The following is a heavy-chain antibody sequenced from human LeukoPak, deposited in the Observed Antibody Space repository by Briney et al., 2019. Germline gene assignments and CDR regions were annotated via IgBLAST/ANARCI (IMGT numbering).Heavy chain of an antibody. V-gene: IGHV4-4*07. Sequence: PSETLSLTCTVSGGSISSYYWSWIRQPAGKGLEWIGRIHTSGSTNYNPSLKSRVTMSVDTSKNQFSLKLSSVTAADTAVYYCARGRRGIAAAAPLVHWGQGTLVTVSS. CDR1: GGSISSYY. CDR3: ARGRRGIAAAAPLVH. CDR2: IHTSGST. J-gene: IGHJ4*02. D-gene: IGHD6-13*01.